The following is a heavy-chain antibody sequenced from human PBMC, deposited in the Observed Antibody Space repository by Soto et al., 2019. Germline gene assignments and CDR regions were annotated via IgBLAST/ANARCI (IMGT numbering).Heavy chain of an antibody. Sequence: QVQLVQSGAEVKKPGSSVKVSCKASGGTFSSYAISWVRQAPGQGLEWMGGIIPIFGTANYAQKFQGRVTITADESTSTAYMELSSLRSEDTAVYYCAFKMATMMQYYYYYYGMDVWGQGTTVTVCS. D-gene: IGHD5-12*01. CDR1: GGTFSSYA. V-gene: IGHV1-69*01. CDR3: AFKMATMMQYYYYYYGMDV. CDR2: IIPIFGTA. J-gene: IGHJ6*02.